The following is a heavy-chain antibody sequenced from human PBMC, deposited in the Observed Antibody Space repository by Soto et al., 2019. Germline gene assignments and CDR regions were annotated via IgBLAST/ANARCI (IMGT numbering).Heavy chain of an antibody. V-gene: IGHV1-69*08. CDR1: GGTFTSYS. CDR3: TKDGLGPTRRYFVF. J-gene: IGHJ4*02. D-gene: IGHD1-26*01. CDR2: VIPVLKTA. Sequence: QVQLVQSGAEVKKPGSSVKVSCQASGGTFTSYSITWVRQAPGQGLEWVGRVIPVLKTADYAQKFQGRITITADKSTNTAYMELSSLTPEDTAVYYCTKDGLGPTRRYFVFCGQGTLVTVSS.